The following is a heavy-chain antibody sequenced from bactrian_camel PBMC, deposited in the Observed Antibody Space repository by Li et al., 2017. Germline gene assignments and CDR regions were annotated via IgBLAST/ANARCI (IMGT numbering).Heavy chain of an antibody. Sequence: HVQLVESGGGSVQAGGSLRLSCRASTYMHRIYALAWFRQVPGKGREGVAVIDSNGSTDYADSVKGRFTISVENATRTHYLQMNNLKPEDTAMYYCAAAQGQWWVPLHEGSFGYWGQGTQVTVS. CDR1: TYMHRIYA. D-gene: IGHD2*01. CDR3: AAAQGQWWVPLHEGSFGY. J-gene: IGHJ6*01. CDR2: IDSNGST. V-gene: IGHV3S9*01.